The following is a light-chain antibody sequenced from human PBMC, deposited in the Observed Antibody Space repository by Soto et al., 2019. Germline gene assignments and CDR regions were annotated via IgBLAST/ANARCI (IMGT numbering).Light chain of an antibody. V-gene: IGLV1-51*01. CDR2: NND. J-gene: IGLJ1*01. CDR1: RSNIGYNY. Sequence: QSVLTQPPSVSAAPGQKGTISCSGTRSNIGYNYVSWYQHLPDAAPQLFIYNNDKRPSGIPYRFSGSKSGTSATLRISGLKTGDEAEYYCGTWYSSLDTFVFGTGTKLTVL. CDR3: GTWYSSLDTFV.